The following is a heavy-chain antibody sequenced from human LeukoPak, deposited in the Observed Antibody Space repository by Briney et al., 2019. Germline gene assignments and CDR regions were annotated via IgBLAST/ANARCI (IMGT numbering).Heavy chain of an antibody. V-gene: IGHV5-51*01. CDR3: ARHERRWLQFSAFDI. Sequence: GESLKISCEGSGYSFSNYWIVWVRQMPGKGLEWMGIIYPGDSDTRYSPSFQGQVTISADKSISTAYLQWSSLKASDTAMYYCARHERRWLQFSAFDIWGQGTMVTVSS. CDR1: GYSFSNYW. J-gene: IGHJ3*02. CDR2: IYPGDSDT. D-gene: IGHD5-24*01.